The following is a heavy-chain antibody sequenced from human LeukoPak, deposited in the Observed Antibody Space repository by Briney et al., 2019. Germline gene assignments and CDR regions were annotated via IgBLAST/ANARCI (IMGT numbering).Heavy chain of an antibody. D-gene: IGHD3-3*01. CDR3: ARDGVVAYHLYYFHMDV. Sequence: KPSETLSLTCAVSGGSFSGYYWSWIRQAPGKGLEWIGEINHSGSTNYNPSLKSRVTISTDTSKNQFSLKPTSVTAADTAMYYCARDGVVAYHLYYFHMDVWGNGTTVTVSS. V-gene: IGHV4-34*01. J-gene: IGHJ6*03. CDR2: INHSGST. CDR1: GGSFSGYY.